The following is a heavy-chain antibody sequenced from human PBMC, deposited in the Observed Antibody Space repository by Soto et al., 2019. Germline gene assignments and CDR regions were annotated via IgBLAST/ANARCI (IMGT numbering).Heavy chain of an antibody. Sequence: QVQLVESGGGVVQPGRSLRLSCAASGFTFSSYGMHWVRQAPGKGLEWVAVISYDGSNKYYADSVKGRFTISRDNSKNTLYLQMNSLRAEDTAVYYCAKGGERWLQIVDYWGQGTLVTVSS. J-gene: IGHJ4*02. CDR3: AKGGERWLQIVDY. CDR1: GFTFSSYG. V-gene: IGHV3-30*18. CDR2: ISYDGSNK. D-gene: IGHD5-12*01.